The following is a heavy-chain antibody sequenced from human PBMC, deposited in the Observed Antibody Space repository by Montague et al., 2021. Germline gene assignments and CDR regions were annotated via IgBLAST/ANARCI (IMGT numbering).Heavy chain of an antibody. Sequence: SETLSLTCAVYGGSFSGHYWSWIRQPPGKGLEWIGEINHSGSTNYNPSLKSRVTMSVDTSKNQSSLNLSSVTAAHTAVYYCARYLHTSKYSGSHYLSRQYGMDVWGQGTTVPVSS. D-gene: IGHD1-26*01. CDR2: INHSGST. CDR3: ARYLHTSKYSGSHYLSRQYGMDV. J-gene: IGHJ6*02. V-gene: IGHV4-34*01. CDR1: GGSFSGHY.